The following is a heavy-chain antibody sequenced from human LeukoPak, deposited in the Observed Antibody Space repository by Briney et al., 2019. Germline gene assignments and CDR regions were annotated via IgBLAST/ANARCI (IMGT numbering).Heavy chain of an antibody. J-gene: IGHJ4*02. V-gene: IGHV3-66*01. CDR3: ARDRHLLAFDY. CDR1: GFTVSSNY. D-gene: IGHD1-26*01. CDR2: IYSGGST. Sequence: TGGSLRLSCAASGFTVSSNYMSWVRQAPGKGLEWVSVIYSGGSTYYADSVKGRFTISRDNSKNTLYLQMNSLRAEDTAVYYCARDRHLLAFDYWGQGTLVTVSS.